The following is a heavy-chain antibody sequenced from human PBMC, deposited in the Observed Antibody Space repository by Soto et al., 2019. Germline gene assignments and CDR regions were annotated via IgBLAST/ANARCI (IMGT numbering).Heavy chain of an antibody. Sequence: ASVKVSCKASGYSFFSYYIHWVRQAPGQGLEWMGRFLASGGNTDYAQRFRGRVSMTRDTSSTSTVSLELTSLTSDDTAVYYCARGGATIFGVIDFWGQGTRVTVSS. CDR3: ARGGATIFGVIDF. J-gene: IGHJ4*02. V-gene: IGHV1-46*01. CDR1: GYSFFSYY. CDR2: FLASGGNT. D-gene: IGHD3-3*02.